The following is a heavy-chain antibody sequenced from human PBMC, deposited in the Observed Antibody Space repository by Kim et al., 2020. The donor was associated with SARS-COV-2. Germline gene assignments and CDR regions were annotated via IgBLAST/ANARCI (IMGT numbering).Heavy chain of an antibody. J-gene: IGHJ3*02. CDR3: ARGNVLLWFEESDDAFDI. D-gene: IGHD3-10*01. V-gene: IGHV4-34*01. Sequence: KSRVTISVDTSKNQFSLRLSSVTAADTAVYYCARGNVLLWFEESDDAFDIWGQGTMVTVSS.